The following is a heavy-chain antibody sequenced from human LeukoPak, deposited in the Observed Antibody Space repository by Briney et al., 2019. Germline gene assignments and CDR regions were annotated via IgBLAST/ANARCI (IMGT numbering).Heavy chain of an antibody. V-gene: IGHV3-20*04. CDR3: AELGITMIGGV. CDR2: ISWNGGSA. J-gene: IGHJ6*04. CDR1: GFTFDDYG. Sequence: GGSLRLSCAASGFTFDDYGMNWVRQAPGKRLEWVSGISWNGGSAYYADSVRGRFTISRDNAKNSLYLQMNSLRAEDTAVYYCAELGITMIGGVWGKGTTVTISS. D-gene: IGHD3-10*02.